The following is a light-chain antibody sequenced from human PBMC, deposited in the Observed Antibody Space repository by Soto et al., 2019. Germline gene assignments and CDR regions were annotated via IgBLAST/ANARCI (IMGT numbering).Light chain of an antibody. CDR2: EVS. Sequence: QSALTQPASVSGSPGQSITISCTGTSNDVGGFNYVSWYQHHPGKAPKLMIYEVSHRPSGVSNRFSGSRSGNTASLTISGLQAEDVADYYCGSYTSSNTVLFGGGTQLTVL. CDR1: SNDVGGFNY. J-gene: IGLJ3*02. V-gene: IGLV2-14*01. CDR3: GSYTSSNTVL.